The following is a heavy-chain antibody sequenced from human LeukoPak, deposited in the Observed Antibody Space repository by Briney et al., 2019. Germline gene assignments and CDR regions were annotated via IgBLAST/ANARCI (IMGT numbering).Heavy chain of an antibody. D-gene: IGHD1-26*01. CDR2: IKQDGSEK. CDR3: ARESVGATYFDY. Sequence: GGSLRLSCAASGFTFGTYWMSWVRQAPGKGLEWVANIKQDGSEKYYVDSVKGRFTISRDNAKNSLYLQMNSLRAEDTAVYYCARESVGATYFDYWGQGTLVTVSS. V-gene: IGHV3-7*05. CDR1: GFTFGTYW. J-gene: IGHJ4*02.